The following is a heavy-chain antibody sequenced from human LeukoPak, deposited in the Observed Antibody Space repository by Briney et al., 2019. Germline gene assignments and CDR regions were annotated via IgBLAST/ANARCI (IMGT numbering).Heavy chain of an antibody. V-gene: IGHV1-2*02. CDR3: AREGSSGYYSATDAFDI. Sequence: ASVKVSCKASGYTFTGYYMHWVRQAPGQGLEWMGWINPNSGDTNYAQKLQGRVTMTTDTSTSTAYMELRSLRSDDTAVYYCAREGSSGYYSATDAFDIWGQGTTVTVSS. D-gene: IGHD3-22*01. J-gene: IGHJ3*02. CDR2: INPNSGDT. CDR1: GYTFTGYY.